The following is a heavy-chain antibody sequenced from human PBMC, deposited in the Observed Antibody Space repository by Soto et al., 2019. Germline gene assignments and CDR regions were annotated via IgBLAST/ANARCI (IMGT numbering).Heavy chain of an antibody. D-gene: IGHD5-12*01. CDR1: GDSICSYY. V-gene: IGHV4-59*01. J-gene: IGHJ5*02. CDR2: IYYSGST. Sequence: SETLSITCRVCGDSICSYYWSWIRQPPGKGLEWIGYIYYSGSTNYNPSFKSRVTISVDTPKNQFSLKLTSVTAADTAVYYCARGVATIGPWGQGTLVTVSS. CDR3: ARGVATIGP.